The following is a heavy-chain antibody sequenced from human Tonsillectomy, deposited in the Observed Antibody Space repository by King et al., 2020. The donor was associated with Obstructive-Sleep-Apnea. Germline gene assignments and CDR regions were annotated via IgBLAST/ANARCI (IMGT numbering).Heavy chain of an antibody. D-gene: IGHD6-19*01. CDR1: GGSISSYY. Sequence: VQLQESGPGLAKPSETLSLTCTVSGGSISSYYWSWIRQPPGKGLEWIGYIYHSGSTNYNPSLKSRVTISVDTSKSQFSLELSSVTAADTAVYYCARGGWYYFDYWGQGTLVTVSS. CDR2: IYHSGST. V-gene: IGHV4-59*08. J-gene: IGHJ4*02. CDR3: ARGGWYYFDY.